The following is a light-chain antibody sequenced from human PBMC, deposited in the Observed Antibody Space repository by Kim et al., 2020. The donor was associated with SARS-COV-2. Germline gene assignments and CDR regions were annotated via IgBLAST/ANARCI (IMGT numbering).Light chain of an antibody. V-gene: IGKV3-20*01. CDR1: PSVSASY. Sequence: CHEQIAHRACRASPSVSASYLAWYQQKPGQAPKVLIYGASRRATGIPDRFSGSGPGADFTLTISRLEPEDCAVYYCQQYGSSPFTFWGGTKVDIK. CDR3: QQYGSSPFT. J-gene: IGKJ4*01. CDR2: GAS.